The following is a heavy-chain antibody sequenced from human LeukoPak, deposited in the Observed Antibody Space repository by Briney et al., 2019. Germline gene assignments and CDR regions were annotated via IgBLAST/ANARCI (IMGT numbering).Heavy chain of an antibody. V-gene: IGHV1-69*05. Sequence: SVKVSCKASGGTFSSYAISWVRQAPGQGLEWMGGIIPIFGTANYAQKFQGRVTITTDGSTSTAYMELSSLRSEDTAVYYCARGDEYQPKRYYFDYWGQGTLVTVSS. D-gene: IGHD2-2*01. CDR3: ARGDEYQPKRYYFDY. CDR1: GGTFSSYA. CDR2: IIPIFGTA. J-gene: IGHJ4*02.